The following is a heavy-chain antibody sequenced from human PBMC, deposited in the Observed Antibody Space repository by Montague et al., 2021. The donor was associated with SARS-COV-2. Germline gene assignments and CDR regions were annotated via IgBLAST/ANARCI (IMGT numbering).Heavy chain of an antibody. CDR1: GVSITSDIYF. D-gene: IGHD3-3*01. CDR3: ASYDFWSGYTDDL. J-gene: IGHJ5*02. Sequence: TLSLTCTVSGVSITSDIYFWHWFRQPAGRGLEWIGRVYPLATNKYNPSLRSRLTLAFDTSKNQISLNLTSVTAADAAVYYCASYDFWSGYTDDLWGPGIRVTVSS. V-gene: IGHV4-61*02. CDR2: VYPLATN.